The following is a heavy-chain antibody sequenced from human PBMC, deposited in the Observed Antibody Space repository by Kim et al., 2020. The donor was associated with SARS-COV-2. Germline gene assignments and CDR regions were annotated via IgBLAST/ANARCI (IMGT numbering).Heavy chain of an antibody. V-gene: IGHV3-23*01. Sequence: GGSLRLSCAASGFISSSYAMTWVRQAPGKGLEWVSAFDGSGGRTYYADSVKGRFTISRDNSKNTLYLQLNSLRVEDTAIYYCTKGGTLVKVSYHGMKVWGQGTTVTVSS. CDR1: GFISSSYA. CDR2: FDGSGGRT. D-gene: IGHD1-1*01. CDR3: TKGGTLVKVSYHGMKV. J-gene: IGHJ6*02.